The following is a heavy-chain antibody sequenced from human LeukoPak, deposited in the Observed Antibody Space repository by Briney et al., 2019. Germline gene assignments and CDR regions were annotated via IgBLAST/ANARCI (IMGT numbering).Heavy chain of an antibody. V-gene: IGHV3-30*02. D-gene: IGHD3-9*01. CDR2: IRYDGSNK. CDR3: AKGHYYNILTGYSVRRGLDY. J-gene: IGHJ4*02. CDR1: GFTFSTYG. Sequence: WGSLRLSCAASGFTFSTYGMHWVRQVPGKGLEWVAFIRYDGSNKYHADSVKGRFTISRDNSKNTLYLQMNSLRAEDTAVYYCAKGHYYNILTGYSVRRGLDYWGQGTLVTVSS.